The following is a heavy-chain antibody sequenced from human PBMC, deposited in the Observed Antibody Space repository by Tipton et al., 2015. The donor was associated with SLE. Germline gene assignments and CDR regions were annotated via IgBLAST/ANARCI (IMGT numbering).Heavy chain of an antibody. J-gene: IGHJ1*01. V-gene: IGHV4-59*08. D-gene: IGHD2-21*02. Sequence: TLSLTCTVSSGSISNYYWSWIRQPPGKGLEWIGYILYTGGTNYNPSLKSRVAISVDTSKNQFSLRLRSVTAADTAMYYCARSTYCDGDCFFGFFQHWGQGTLVIVSS. CDR2: ILYTGGT. CDR1: SGSISNYY. CDR3: ARSTYCDGDCFFGFFQH.